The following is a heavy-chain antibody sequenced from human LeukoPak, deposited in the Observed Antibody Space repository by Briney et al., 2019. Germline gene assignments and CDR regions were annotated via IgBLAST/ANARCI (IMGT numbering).Heavy chain of an antibody. CDR3: AKSGGLSGSGRLAMDV. Sequence: PGGSLRLSCAASGFTFSTYAMSWVRLAPGKGREWVSGISGIGGSTYYADSVKGRFTSSRDNSNNTLYVQMNSLRVEDTAVYYCAKSGGLSGSGRLAMDVWGQGTTVTVSS. CDR1: GFTFSTYA. CDR2: ISGIGGST. J-gene: IGHJ6*02. V-gene: IGHV3-23*01. D-gene: IGHD3-10*01.